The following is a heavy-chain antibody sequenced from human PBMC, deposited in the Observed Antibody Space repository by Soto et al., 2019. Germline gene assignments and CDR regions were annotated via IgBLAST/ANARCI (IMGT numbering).Heavy chain of an antibody. J-gene: IGHJ4*02. D-gene: IGHD6-19*01. V-gene: IGHV1-69*13. Sequence: AVKVSCNASGGTFSSYAISWVRQAPGQGLEWMGGIIPIFGTANYAQKFQGRVTITADESTSTAYMELSSLRSEDTAVYYCARDLGIAVAVSGCFDYWGQGTLVTVSS. CDR2: IIPIFGTA. CDR1: GGTFSSYA. CDR3: ARDLGIAVAVSGCFDY.